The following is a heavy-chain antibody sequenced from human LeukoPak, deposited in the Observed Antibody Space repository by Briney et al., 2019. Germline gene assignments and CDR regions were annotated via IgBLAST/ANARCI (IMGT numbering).Heavy chain of an antibody. CDR2: ISSSSSYI. CDR3: AREVDDGMDV. CDR1: GFTYSSYS. V-gene: IGHV3-21*01. J-gene: IGHJ6*02. D-gene: IGHD2-15*01. Sequence: GGSLRDSCAACGFTYSSYSMNWVGQAGGKGREWVSSISSSSSYIYYADSVKGRFTISRDNAKNSLYLQMNSLRAEDTAVYYCAREVDDGMDVWGQGTTVTVSS.